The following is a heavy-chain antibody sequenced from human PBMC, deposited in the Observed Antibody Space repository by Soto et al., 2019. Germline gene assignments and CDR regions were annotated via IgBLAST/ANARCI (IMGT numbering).Heavy chain of an antibody. CDR2: IIPISGTA. Sequence: QVQLVQSGAEVKKPGSSVKVSCKASGGTFSSYAISWVRQAPGQGLEWMGGIIPISGTANYAQKFQGRVTITADESTSTAYMELSSLRPEDTAVYYWARSQGSSTSLEIYYYYYYGMDVWGQGTTVTVSS. CDR3: ARSQGSSTSLEIYYYYYYGMDV. V-gene: IGHV1-69*01. CDR1: GGTFSSYA. J-gene: IGHJ6*02. D-gene: IGHD2-2*01.